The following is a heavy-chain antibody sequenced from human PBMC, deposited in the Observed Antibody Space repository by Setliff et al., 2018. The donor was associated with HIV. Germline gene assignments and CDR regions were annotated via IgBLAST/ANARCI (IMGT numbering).Heavy chain of an antibody. Sequence: SETLSLTCGVFGGSFSGSYWSWIRQSPGKGLEWIGEINHSGSPNYNPSLKSRVTISVDTSNNQFTLRLKSVTAADTAVYYCARLGLRFLACFDYWGQGALVTVSS. CDR1: GGSFSGSY. V-gene: IGHV4-34*01. J-gene: IGHJ4*02. CDR2: INHSGSP. CDR3: ARLGLRFLACFDY. D-gene: IGHD3-3*01.